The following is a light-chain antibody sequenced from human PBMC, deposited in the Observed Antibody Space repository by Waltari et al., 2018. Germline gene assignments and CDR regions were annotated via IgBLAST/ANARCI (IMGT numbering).Light chain of an antibody. J-gene: IGKJ4*01. Sequence: IVVTQSPATLSLSPGERATLSCRASQSVSSSLAWYQQKPGQTPRLLIYDTSKKATVIPARFSGSGSGTDFTLTISSLGPEDFAVYYCQHRTTWPPSLTFGGGTRVEVK. CDR2: DTS. CDR1: QSVSSS. V-gene: IGKV3-11*01. CDR3: QHRTTWPPSLT.